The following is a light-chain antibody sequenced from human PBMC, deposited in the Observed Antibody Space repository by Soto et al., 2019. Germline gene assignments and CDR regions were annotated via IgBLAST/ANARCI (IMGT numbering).Light chain of an antibody. V-gene: IGKV3-20*01. Sequence: EIVLTQSPGTLSLFPGERATLSCRARQGLTTRYLAWYEQKPGQAPRLLVYGASRRATGIPDRFSGSGSGTDFTLTTSRLEPEDFAAYYCLQYGSSPTFGQGTRLEIK. CDR1: QGLTTRY. CDR3: LQYGSSPT. CDR2: GAS. J-gene: IGKJ5*01.